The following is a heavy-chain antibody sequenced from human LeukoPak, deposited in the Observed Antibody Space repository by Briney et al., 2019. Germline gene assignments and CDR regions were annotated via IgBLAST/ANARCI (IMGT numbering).Heavy chain of an antibody. Sequence: GGSLRLSCAASGFTFSGYWMSWVRQAPGKGLEWVANIKQDGGEKYYVDSVKGRFTISRDNAENSLYLQMNSLRAEDTAVYYCARVKGDLYYYYGMDDWGQGTTVTVSS. V-gene: IGHV3-7*02. J-gene: IGHJ6*02. D-gene: IGHD2-21*01. CDR2: IKQDGGEK. CDR1: GFTFSGYW. CDR3: ARVKGDLYYYYGMDD.